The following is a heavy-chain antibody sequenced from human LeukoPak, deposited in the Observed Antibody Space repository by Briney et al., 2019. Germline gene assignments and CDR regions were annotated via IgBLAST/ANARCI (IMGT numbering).Heavy chain of an antibody. V-gene: IGHV1-18*01. J-gene: IGHJ4*02. CDR3: AREVNYAVRGVVDY. Sequence: ASVKVSCKASGYTFTSYGISWVRQAPGQGLEWMGWISAYNGNTNYAQKLQGRVTMTTDTSTSTAYMKLRSLRSDDTAVYYCAREVNYAVRGVVDYWGQGTLVTVSS. D-gene: IGHD3-10*01. CDR2: ISAYNGNT. CDR1: GYTFTSYG.